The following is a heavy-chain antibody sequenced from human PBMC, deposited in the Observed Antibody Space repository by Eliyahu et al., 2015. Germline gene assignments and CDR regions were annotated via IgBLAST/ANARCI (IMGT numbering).Heavy chain of an antibody. D-gene: IGHD5-12*01. Sequence: QVQLVQSGAEVKKPGSSVKVSCKASGGTFSSYAXSWGRQAPGQGLEWMGGIIPIFGTANYAQKFQGRVTITADESTSTAYMELSSLRSEDTAVYYCARDRESGYDPGAQYYYYGMDVWGQGTTVTVSS. V-gene: IGHV1-69*01. CDR1: GGTFSSYA. J-gene: IGHJ6*02. CDR3: ARDRESGYDPGAQYYYYGMDV. CDR2: IIPIFGTA.